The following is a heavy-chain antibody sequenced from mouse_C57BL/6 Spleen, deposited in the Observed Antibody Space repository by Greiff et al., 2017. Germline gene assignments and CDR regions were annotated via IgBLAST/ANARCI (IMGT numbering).Heavy chain of an antibody. Sequence: QVQLQQSGPGLVAPSQRLSITCTVSGFSLTSYGVHWVRQPPGKGLEWLVVIWSDGSTTYNSALKSRLSISKDNSKSQVFLKMNSLQTDDTAMYYCARAYDDDGYFDYWGKGTTLTVSS. CDR1: GFSLTSYG. V-gene: IGHV2-6*03. CDR3: ARAYDDDGYFDY. D-gene: IGHD2-4*01. J-gene: IGHJ2*01. CDR2: IWSDGST.